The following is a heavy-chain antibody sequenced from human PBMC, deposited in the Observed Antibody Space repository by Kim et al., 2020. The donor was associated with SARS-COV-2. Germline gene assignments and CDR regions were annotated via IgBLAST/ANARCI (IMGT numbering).Heavy chain of an antibody. CDR2: YI. CDR3: ASDFSGYYFAY. D-gene: IGHD3-9*01. Sequence: YIHYADAAKGRFTISRDNAKNSLFLQMNSLRAEDTAVYYCASDFSGYYFAYWGQGTLVTVSS. J-gene: IGHJ4*02. V-gene: IGHV3-21*01.